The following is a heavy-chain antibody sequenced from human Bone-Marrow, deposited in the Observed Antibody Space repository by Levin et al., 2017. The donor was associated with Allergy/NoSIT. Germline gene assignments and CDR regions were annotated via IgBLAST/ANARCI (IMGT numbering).Heavy chain of an antibody. Sequence: GESLKISCAASGFTFSSYPMHWVRQAPGKGLEWVAVMSYDGNNKYYADSVKGRFTISRDNSKNTLYLQMNSLRAEDTAVYYCARIYSGRVDWGQGTLVTVSS. CDR1: GFTFSSYP. CDR3: ARIYSGRVD. CDR2: MSYDGNNK. J-gene: IGHJ4*02. D-gene: IGHD1-26*01. V-gene: IGHV3-30-3*01.